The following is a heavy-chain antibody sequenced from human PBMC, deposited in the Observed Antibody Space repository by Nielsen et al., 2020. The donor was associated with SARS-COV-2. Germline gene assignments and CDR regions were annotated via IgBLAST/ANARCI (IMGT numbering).Heavy chain of an antibody. CDR3: AKDRYYYDSSGYYYSPYYYYGMDV. CDR2: ISYDGRNK. V-gene: IGHV3-30*18. J-gene: IGHJ6*02. Sequence: WIRQPPGKGLEWVAVISYDGRNKYYADSVKGRFTISRDNSKNTLYLQMNSLRAEDTAVYYCAKDRYYYDSSGYYYSPYYYYGMDVWGQGTTVTVSS. D-gene: IGHD3-22*01.